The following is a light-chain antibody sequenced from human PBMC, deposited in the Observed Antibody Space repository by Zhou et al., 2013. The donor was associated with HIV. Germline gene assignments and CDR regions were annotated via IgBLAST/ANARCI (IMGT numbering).Light chain of an antibody. CDR2: WAS. V-gene: IGKV4-1*01. CDR1: QSVFYSPTNRNY. J-gene: IGKJ1*01. CDR3: QQYYTTPQT. Sequence: DIVMTQSPDSLAVSLGERATINCRSSQSVFYSPTNRNYLAWYQQTPGQPPKLLFYWASTRESGVPDRFSGSGSGTDFTLTISSLQAEDVAIYYCQQYYTTPQTFGQGTKVKSN.